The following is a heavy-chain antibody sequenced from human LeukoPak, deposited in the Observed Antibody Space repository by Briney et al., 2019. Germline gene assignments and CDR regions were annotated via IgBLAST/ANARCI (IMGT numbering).Heavy chain of an antibody. CDR3: AKKSDRSWSDYFDS. J-gene: IGHJ4*02. D-gene: IGHD6-13*01. V-gene: IGHV3-23*01. Sequence: GGSLRLSCAASGFTVSNYAMSWVRQAPGKGLEWVSAISGGGDITFYADSVKGRFTISRDTSKNTLHLQMNSLRAEDTALYYCAKKSDRSWSDYFDSWGQGTLVTVPS. CDR1: GFTVSNYA. CDR2: ISGGGDIT.